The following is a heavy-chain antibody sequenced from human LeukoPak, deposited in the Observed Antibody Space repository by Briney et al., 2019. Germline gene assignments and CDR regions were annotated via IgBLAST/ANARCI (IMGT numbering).Heavy chain of an antibody. D-gene: IGHD4-17*01. V-gene: IGHV3-15*01. J-gene: IGHJ4*02. CDR2: IKNKVDGGTA. Sequence: GGSLRLSCAGPGFTLVNAWMSWVRPAQGEGLEWVGRIKNKVDGGTAVYAAPVQGRLTISRDDSQKTLYLQMSRLTTEDTAVYYCTTAPGDYPDYWGQGALVTVSS. CDR1: GFTLVNAW. CDR3: TTAPGDYPDY.